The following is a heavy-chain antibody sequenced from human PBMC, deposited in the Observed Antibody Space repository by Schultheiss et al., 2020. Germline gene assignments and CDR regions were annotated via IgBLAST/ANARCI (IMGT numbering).Heavy chain of an antibody. CDR1: GGSIISNDW. Sequence: SETLSLTCAVSGGSIISNDWWSWVRQPPGKGLEWIGDIYHSGSTNYSPSFQGHVTFSADKSISTAFLQWSSLKASDTAIYYCARRGCSGGDCYEDYWGQGTLVTVSS. CDR2: IYHSGST. J-gene: IGHJ4*02. D-gene: IGHD2-15*01. V-gene: IGHV4-4*02. CDR3: ARRGCSGGDCYEDY.